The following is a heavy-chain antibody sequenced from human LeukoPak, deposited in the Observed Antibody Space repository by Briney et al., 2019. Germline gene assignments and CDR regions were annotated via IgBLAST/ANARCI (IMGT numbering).Heavy chain of an antibody. CDR1: GGSFSGYY. CDR3: ARRLVDSGASQVSDD. V-gene: IGHV4-34*01. CDR2: INDSGSV. D-gene: IGHD2-15*01. Sequence: PSETLSLTCAVYGGSFSGYYWSWMRQPPGKGLEWIGEINDSGSVNCNPSLKNRVTLSVDTSKNQFSLRLSSVAAADTAVYYCARRLVDSGASQVSDDWGQGTLVTVSS. J-gene: IGHJ4*02.